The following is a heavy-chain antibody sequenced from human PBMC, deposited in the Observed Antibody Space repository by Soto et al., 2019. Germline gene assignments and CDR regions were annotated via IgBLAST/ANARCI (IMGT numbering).Heavy chain of an antibody. CDR3: ARDMIQDTYYMDV. V-gene: IGHV3-48*01. D-gene: IGHD3-22*01. Sequence: GGSLRLSCAASGFTFSSYSMNWVRQAPGKGLEWVSYISSSSSTIYYADSVKGRFTISRDNAKNSLYLQMNSLRAEDTAVYYCARDMIQDTYYMDVWGKGTTVTVSS. CDR1: GFTFSSYS. J-gene: IGHJ6*03. CDR2: ISSSSSTI.